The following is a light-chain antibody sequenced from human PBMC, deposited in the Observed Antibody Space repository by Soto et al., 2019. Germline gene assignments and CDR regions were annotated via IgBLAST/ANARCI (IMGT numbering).Light chain of an antibody. V-gene: IGKV2-28*01. CDR3: MQALQTPYT. CDR1: QRLLHSNGKNF. Sequence: EIVMTQSPPSLTVTPGEPASIPCRSSQRLLHSNGKNFLDWYLQKPGQSPQLLIYLGFNRASGVPDRVSGSGAGTDFTLKISRVEAEDVGVYYCMQALQTPYTFGQGTKVDIK. CDR2: LGF. J-gene: IGKJ2*01.